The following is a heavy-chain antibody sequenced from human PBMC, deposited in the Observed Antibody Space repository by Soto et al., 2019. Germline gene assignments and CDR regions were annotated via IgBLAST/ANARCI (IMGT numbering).Heavy chain of an antibody. V-gene: IGHV3-23*01. CDR2: ISGSGGST. Sequence: GGSLRLSCAASGFTFSSYAMSWVRQAPGKGLEWVSAISGSGGSTYYADSVKGRFTISRDNSKNTLYLQMNSLRAEDTAVYYCAKESILGYCGGDCYSGSFDYWGQGTLVTVSS. CDR3: AKESILGYCGGDCYSGSFDY. D-gene: IGHD2-21*02. J-gene: IGHJ4*02. CDR1: GFTFSSYA.